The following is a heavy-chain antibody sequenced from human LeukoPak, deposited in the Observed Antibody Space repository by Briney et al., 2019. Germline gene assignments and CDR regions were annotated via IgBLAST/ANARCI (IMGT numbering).Heavy chain of an antibody. CDR1: GYTFTSYG. Sequence: ASVKVSCKASGYTFTSYGISWVRQAPGQGLEWMGWISAYNGNTNYAQKLQGRVTMTTDTSTSTACMELRSLRSDDTAVYYCARGTTTFGVVMDYYYYYMDVWGKGTTVTVSS. J-gene: IGHJ6*03. D-gene: IGHD3-3*01. CDR2: ISAYNGNT. CDR3: ARGTTTFGVVMDYYYYYMDV. V-gene: IGHV1-18*01.